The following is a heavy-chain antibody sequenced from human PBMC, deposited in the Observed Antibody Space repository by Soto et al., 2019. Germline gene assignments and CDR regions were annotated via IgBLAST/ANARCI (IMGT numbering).Heavy chain of an antibody. D-gene: IGHD5-18*01. Sequence: QLQLQESGPGLVKPSETLSLTCTVSGGSISSSSYYWGWIRQPPGKGLEWIGSIYYSGSTYYNPSLKSQVTISVDTSKNQFSLKLSSVTAADTAVYYCARGYQGGYYYGMDVWGQGTTVTVSS. V-gene: IGHV4-39*01. CDR2: IYYSGST. J-gene: IGHJ6*02. CDR1: GGSISSSSYY. CDR3: ARGYQGGYYYGMDV.